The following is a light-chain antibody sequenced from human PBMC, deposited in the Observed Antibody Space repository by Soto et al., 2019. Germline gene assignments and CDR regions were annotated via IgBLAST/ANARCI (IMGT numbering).Light chain of an antibody. CDR2: DAS. Sequence: DIQMTQSPSTRSASVGDRVTITFRASQSISSWLAWYQQKPGKAPKLLIYDASSLESGVPSRFSGSGSGTEFTLTISSLQPDDFATYYCQQYNSYSLTLGGGTKVDIK. CDR3: QQYNSYSLT. V-gene: IGKV1-5*01. J-gene: IGKJ4*01. CDR1: QSISSW.